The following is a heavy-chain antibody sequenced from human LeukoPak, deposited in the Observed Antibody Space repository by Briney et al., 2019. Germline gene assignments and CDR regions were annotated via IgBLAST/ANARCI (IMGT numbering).Heavy chain of an antibody. J-gene: IGHJ6*02. CDR1: GYTFASYD. V-gene: IGHV1-8*01. CDR3: ARGGYGYYYYYGMDV. CDR2: MNPNSGNT. Sequence: ASVKVSCKASGYTFASYDINWVRQATGQGLEWMGWMNPNSGNTGYAQKFQGRVTMTRNTSISTAYMELSSLRSEDTAVYYCARGGYGYYYYYGMDVWGQGTTVTVSS. D-gene: IGHD3-16*01.